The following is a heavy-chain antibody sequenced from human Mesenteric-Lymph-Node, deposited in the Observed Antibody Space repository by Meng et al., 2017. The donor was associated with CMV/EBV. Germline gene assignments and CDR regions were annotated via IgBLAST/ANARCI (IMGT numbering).Heavy chain of an antibody. CDR3: ARVSGCYYVIDH. J-gene: IGHJ4*02. V-gene: IGHV4-31*02. CDR2: IYYRGST. D-gene: IGHD1-26*01. Sequence: GYWGASNSEGSEWGRMCNQQGKGMGGIKYIYYRGSTDSKPALKSRVPISVDTSKIQVSLKLSSVSAADTGVYFCARVSGCYYVIDHWGQGTLVTVSS. CDR1: WGASNSEGSE.